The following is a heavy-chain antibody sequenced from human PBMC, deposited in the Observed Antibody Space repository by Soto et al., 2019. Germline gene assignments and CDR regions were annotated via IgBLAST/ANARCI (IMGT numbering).Heavy chain of an antibody. V-gene: IGHV3-23*01. Sequence: AGGFLRLSCAASGFTFCSYAMSWVRQAPGKGLEWVSAISGSGGSTYYADSVKGRFTISRDNSKNTLYLQMNSLRAEDTAVYYCAKEFLGIHGPQHWGQGTLVTVSS. CDR1: GFTFCSYA. J-gene: IGHJ1*01. CDR3: AKEFLGIHGPQH. CDR2: ISGSGGST. D-gene: IGHD5-18*01.